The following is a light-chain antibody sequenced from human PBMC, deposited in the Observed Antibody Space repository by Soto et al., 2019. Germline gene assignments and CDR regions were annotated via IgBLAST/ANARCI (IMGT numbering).Light chain of an antibody. J-gene: IGKJ2*01. CDR2: DAS. CDR1: PSVSSY. Sequence: EIVLTQSPATLSLSPGERATLSCRASPSVSSYLAWYQQKPGQAPRLLIYDASNRATGIPARLSGSGSGTDFTLTISSLEPEDFAVYYCQQRSNWPPYTFGQGTKLEIK. V-gene: IGKV3-11*01. CDR3: QQRSNWPPYT.